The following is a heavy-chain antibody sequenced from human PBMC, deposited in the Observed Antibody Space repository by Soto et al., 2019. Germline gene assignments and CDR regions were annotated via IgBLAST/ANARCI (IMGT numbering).Heavy chain of an antibody. CDR2: IYSGGST. D-gene: IGHD2-15*01. V-gene: IGHV3-53*02. CDR1: GVTVSGNY. Sequence: EVQLVETGGGLIQPGGSLRLSCAASGVTVSGNYMTGVRQVPGKGLEWVSVIYSGGSTYYADAVKGRFTISRDIPKNTVYLQMNNLRAEDTAVYYCARVSGGSYFDYWGQGTLVTVSS. CDR3: ARVSGGSYFDY. J-gene: IGHJ4*02.